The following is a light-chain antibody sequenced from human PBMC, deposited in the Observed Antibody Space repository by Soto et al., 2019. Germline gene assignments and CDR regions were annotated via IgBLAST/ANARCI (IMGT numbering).Light chain of an antibody. CDR3: QQYNNWSWT. V-gene: IGKV3-15*01. CDR2: SAS. J-gene: IGKJ1*01. Sequence: EIGMTQSTSTVSVSPGGRATLSCRASQSISDTLAWYQQKPGQAPRLLIYSASRGATGFPARFSGSGSGTDFTLTISSLQSEDFAVYYCQQYNNWSWTFGQGTKVDI. CDR1: QSISDT.